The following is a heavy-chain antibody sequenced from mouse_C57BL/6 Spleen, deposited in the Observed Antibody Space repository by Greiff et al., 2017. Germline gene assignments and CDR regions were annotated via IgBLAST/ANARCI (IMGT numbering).Heavy chain of an antibody. Sequence: EVMLVESEGGLVQPGSSMKLSCTASGFPFSDYYMAWVRQVPEKGLEWVANINYDGSSTYYLDSLKSRFIISSDNAQNILYLQMSSLKSEDTATYYCARDRGKLLMDYWGQGTSVTVSS. CDR2: INYDGSST. J-gene: IGHJ4*01. D-gene: IGHD3-3*01. CDR3: ARDRGKLLMDY. CDR1: GFPFSDYY. V-gene: IGHV5-16*01.